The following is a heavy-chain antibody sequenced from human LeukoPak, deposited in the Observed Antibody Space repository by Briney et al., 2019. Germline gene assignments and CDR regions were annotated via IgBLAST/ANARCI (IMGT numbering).Heavy chain of an antibody. CDR3: ARGYSSSWYAVGFDY. CDR1: GFTFSSYN. CDR2: ISSTSSYI. J-gene: IGHJ4*02. D-gene: IGHD6-13*01. V-gene: IGHV3-21*01. Sequence: GGSLRLSCAASGFTFSSYNMNWVRQAPGKGLEWVSSISSTSSYIYYADSVKGRFTISRDNSKNTLYLQMNSLRAEDTAVYYCARGYSSSWYAVGFDYWGQGTLVTVSS.